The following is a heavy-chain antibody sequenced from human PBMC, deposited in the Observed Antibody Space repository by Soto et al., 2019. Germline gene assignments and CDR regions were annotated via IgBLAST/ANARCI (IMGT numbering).Heavy chain of an antibody. D-gene: IGHD3-10*01. J-gene: IGHJ6*02. Sequence: PSETLSLTCTVSCGSISSGDYYWSWIRQPPGKGLECIGYIYYSGSTYYNPSLKSRVTISVDTSKNHFSLKLSSVTAADTAVYYCARAPVWFGERYYYYYYGMDVWGQGTTVTVSS. CDR3: ARAPVWFGERYYYYYYGMDV. CDR2: IYYSGST. V-gene: IGHV4-30-4*01. CDR1: CGSISSGDYY.